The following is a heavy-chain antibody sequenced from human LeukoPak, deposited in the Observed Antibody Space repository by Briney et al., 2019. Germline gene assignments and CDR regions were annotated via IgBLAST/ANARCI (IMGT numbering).Heavy chain of an antibody. J-gene: IGHJ4*02. D-gene: IGHD4-17*01. V-gene: IGHV1-8*01. CDR2: MNPNSGNT. CDR1: GYTFTSYD. Sequence: ASVKVSCKASGYTFTSYDINWVRQATGQGLEWMGWMNPNSGNTGYAQKFQGRVTMTRNTSISTAYMELSSLRSEDTAVYYCARDFNGYGDYDQIPLDYWGQGTLVTVSS. CDR3: ARDFNGYGDYDQIPLDY.